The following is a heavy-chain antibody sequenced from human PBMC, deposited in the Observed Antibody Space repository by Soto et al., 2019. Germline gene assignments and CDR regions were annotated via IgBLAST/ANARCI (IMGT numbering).Heavy chain of an antibody. Sequence: GESLKISCAASGFTVSSNYMSWVRQAPGKGLEWVSVIYSGGSTYYADSVKGRFTISRDNSKNTLYLQMNSLRAEDTAVYYCARAGGSSSSYYYYGMDVWGQGTTVTVSS. CDR3: ARAGGSSSSYYYYGMDV. CDR2: IYSGGST. CDR1: GFTVSSNY. D-gene: IGHD6-6*01. V-gene: IGHV3-53*01. J-gene: IGHJ6*02.